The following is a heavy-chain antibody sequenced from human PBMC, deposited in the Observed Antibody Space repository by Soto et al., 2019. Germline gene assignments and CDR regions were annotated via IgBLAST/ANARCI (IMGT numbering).Heavy chain of an antibody. CDR2: ISFNGINT. V-gene: IGHV3-30-3*01. CDR1: GFSFSDYA. J-gene: IGHJ4*02. D-gene: IGHD3-9*01. CDR3: ARDVSGFEYFDF. Sequence: QVQLVESGGGVVQPGRSLRLSCAASGFSFSDYAMHWVRQAPGRGPEWLALISFNGINTYYADSVRGRFTISRDNSKNILFLQMNTLRAEDTAVYYCARDVSGFEYFDFWGQGTLVTVSS.